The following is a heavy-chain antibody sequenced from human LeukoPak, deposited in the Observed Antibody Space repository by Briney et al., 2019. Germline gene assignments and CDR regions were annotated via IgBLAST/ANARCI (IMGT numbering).Heavy chain of an antibody. CDR1: GLTFSSDW. V-gene: IGHV3-74*01. J-gene: IGHJ4*02. CDR3: AREDCTIGAVCSSLLDH. CDR2: INSDASTI. Sequence: GGSLRLSCAASGLTFSSDWVHWVRQVPWKGLVWVSRINSDASTINYADSVKGRFTISRDNAKNTLYLQMNNLRAEDTAVYYCAREDCTIGAVCSSLLDHWGRGTLVTVSS. D-gene: IGHD2-8*01.